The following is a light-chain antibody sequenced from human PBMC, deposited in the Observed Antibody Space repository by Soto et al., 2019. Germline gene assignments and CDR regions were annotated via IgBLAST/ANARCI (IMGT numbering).Light chain of an antibody. CDR2: DAS. J-gene: IGKJ1*01. Sequence: IQMTQSPFTRSSSLGDRVTITCRASQTISSWLAWYQQIPGKAPKLLIYDASNLESGVPTRFSGSGSGTEFTLTISSMPPEDFAVYYCQQYENYWTFGQGTKVDIK. CDR1: QTISSW. CDR3: QQYENYWT. V-gene: IGKV1-5*01.